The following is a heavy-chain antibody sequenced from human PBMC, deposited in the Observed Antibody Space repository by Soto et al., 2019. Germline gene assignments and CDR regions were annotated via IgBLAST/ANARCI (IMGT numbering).Heavy chain of an antibody. D-gene: IGHD2-2*02. V-gene: IGHV3-23*01. CDR1: GFTFSSYA. Sequence: GGSLRLSCAASGFTFSSYAMSWVRQAPGKGLEWVSAISGSGGSTYYADSVKGRFTISRDNSKNTLYLQMNSLRAEDTAVYYCAKHQVVPAAILRCAFDYWGQGTLVTVSS. CDR3: AKHQVVPAAILRCAFDY. CDR2: ISGSGGST. J-gene: IGHJ4*02.